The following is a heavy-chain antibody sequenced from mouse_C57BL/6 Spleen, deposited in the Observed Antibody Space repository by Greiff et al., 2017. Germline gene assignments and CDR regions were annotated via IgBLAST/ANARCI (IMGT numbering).Heavy chain of an antibody. Sequence: VQLQQSGAELVRPGSSVKLSCKASGYTFPSYWMHWVKQRPIPGLDWIGNIDPSDSETHYNQKFKDKATLTVDNSSSTAYMQLSSLTSEDSAVYYWARGAGNAMDYWGQGTSVTVSS. V-gene: IGHV1-52*01. CDR2: IDPSDSET. CDR3: ARGAGNAMDY. J-gene: IGHJ4*01. CDR1: GYTFPSYW.